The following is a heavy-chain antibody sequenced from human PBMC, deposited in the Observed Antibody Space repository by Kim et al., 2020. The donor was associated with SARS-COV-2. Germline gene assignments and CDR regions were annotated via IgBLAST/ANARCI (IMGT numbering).Heavy chain of an antibody. V-gene: IGHV3-53*01. D-gene: IGHD3-10*01. CDR1: GFTVRDSH. CDR2: IYAGGNT. Sequence: GGSLRLSCAASGFTVRDSHMSWVRQAPGKGLEWVSVIYAGGNTDYADSVKARFTISRDTSQNTVYLQMNSLRAEDTAMYYCARDAVWSGTYYHYGMDVWGQGTTVTVSS. J-gene: IGHJ6*02. CDR3: ARDAVWSGTYYHYGMDV.